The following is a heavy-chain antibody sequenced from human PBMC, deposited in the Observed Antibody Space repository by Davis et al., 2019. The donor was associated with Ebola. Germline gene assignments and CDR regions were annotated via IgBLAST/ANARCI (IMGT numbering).Heavy chain of an antibody. V-gene: IGHV4-34*01. J-gene: IGHJ6*02. CDR2: IYYSGTT. Sequence: MPSETLSLTCAVYGRSFSGYYWAWIRQPPGKGLEWIGSIYYSGTTYYNPSLKSRVTISVDTSKNQFSLKLSSVTAADTAVYYCARVYGDHFVYYGMDVWGQGTTVTVSS. CDR3: ARVYGDHFVYYGMDV. D-gene: IGHD4-17*01. CDR1: GRSFSGYY.